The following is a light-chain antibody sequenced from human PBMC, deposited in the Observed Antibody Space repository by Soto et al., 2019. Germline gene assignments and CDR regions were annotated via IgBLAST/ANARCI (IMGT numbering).Light chain of an antibody. CDR1: QSLVYSDGNTY. J-gene: IGKJ1*01. CDR2: QIS. Sequence: DIVLTQTPLSSPVTLGQPASISCRSSQSLVYSDGNTYLSWLQQRPGQPPRLLIYQISNRFSGVPDRFSGSGAGTDFTLKISRVEAEDVGVYSCVQFSHFPRTFGQGNNVEIK. V-gene: IGKV2-24*01. CDR3: VQFSHFPRT.